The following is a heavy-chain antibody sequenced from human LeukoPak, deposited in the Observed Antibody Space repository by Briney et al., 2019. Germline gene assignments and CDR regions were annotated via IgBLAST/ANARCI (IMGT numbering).Heavy chain of an antibody. J-gene: IGHJ4*02. CDR2: ISSSGSSI. V-gene: IGHV3-48*03. CDR3: ARESVRYCSGGTCYSRRAFDY. Sequence: GGSLRLSCVASGFTFSSYEMNWVRQAPGKGLEWVSYISSSGSSIYYADSVRGRFTISRDNAKNSLYLQMNSLRAEDTAVYYCARESVRYCSGGTCYSRRAFDYWGQGTLVTVSS. D-gene: IGHD2-15*01. CDR1: GFTFSSYE.